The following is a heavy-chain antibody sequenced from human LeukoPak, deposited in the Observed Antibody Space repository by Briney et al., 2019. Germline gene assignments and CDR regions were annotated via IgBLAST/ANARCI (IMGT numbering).Heavy chain of an antibody. CDR1: GHTFTGYY. V-gene: IGHV1-2*06. CDR3: AREEREWYYYDSSGYYFGWSDY. D-gene: IGHD3-22*01. J-gene: IGHJ4*02. CDR2: INPNSGGT. Sequence: GASVKVSCKASGHTFTGYYMHWVRQAPGQGLEWMGRINPNSGGTNYAQKFQGRVTMTRDTSISTAYMELSRLRSDDTAVYYCAREEREWYYYDSSGYYFGWSDYWGQGTLVTVSS.